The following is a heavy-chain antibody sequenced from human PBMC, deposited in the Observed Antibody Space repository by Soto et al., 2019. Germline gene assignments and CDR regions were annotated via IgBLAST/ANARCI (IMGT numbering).Heavy chain of an antibody. CDR2: INSDGITT. V-gene: IGHV3-74*01. D-gene: IGHD6-19*01. J-gene: IGHJ6*02. Sequence: EVQLVESGGGRVQPGGSLRLSCAATGFTFTNHWMHWVRQAPGKGLVWVSRINSDGITTFYADSVRGRFTISRDNARTTVFLQMNNLRGVDTGVYYCARGIQWRYGMDVWGQGTTVTVSS. CDR1: GFTFTNHW. CDR3: ARGIQWRYGMDV.